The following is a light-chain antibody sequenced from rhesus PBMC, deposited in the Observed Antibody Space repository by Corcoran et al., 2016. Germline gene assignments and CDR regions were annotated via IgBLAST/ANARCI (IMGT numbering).Light chain of an antibody. V-gene: IGKV1-25*01. Sequence: DIQMTQSPSSVSASVGDRVTITCRASQGISSYLDWYQQKPGKAHKLLIYYAATLQRWVTSRFSGSGSGTECPLTISSLQSEDFATYYCQKYNSLPPTFGQGTKVEIK. J-gene: IGKJ1*01. CDR1: QGISSY. CDR3: QKYNSLPPT. CDR2: YAA.